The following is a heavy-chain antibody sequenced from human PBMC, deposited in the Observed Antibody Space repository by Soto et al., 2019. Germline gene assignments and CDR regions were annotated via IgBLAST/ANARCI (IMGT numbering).Heavy chain of an antibody. V-gene: IGHV1-69*06. J-gene: IGHJ4*02. D-gene: IGHD4-17*01. CDR2: IVPLFRTT. CDR1: GGTFSSYA. Sequence: GASVKVSCKTSGGTFSSYAISWVRQAPGQGLEWMGGIVPLFRTTNYAQKFQGRVTITADTSTYTVYMELSGLRSGDTAVYYCASRDPGTSVDYWGQGTLVTVSS. CDR3: ASRDPGTSVDY.